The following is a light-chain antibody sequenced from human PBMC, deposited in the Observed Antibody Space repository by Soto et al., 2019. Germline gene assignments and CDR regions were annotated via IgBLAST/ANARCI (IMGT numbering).Light chain of an antibody. Sequence: QPVLTQPPSVSGAPGQRVTISCTGSSSNIGAGYEVHWYQQVPGTAPKLLIYGNTNRPSGVPDRFSGSKSGTSASLAITGLQAEDEADYYCQSYDSSLSGSHVVFGGGTKLTVL. J-gene: IGLJ2*01. CDR1: SSNIGAGYE. V-gene: IGLV1-40*01. CDR3: QSYDSSLSGSHVV. CDR2: GNT.